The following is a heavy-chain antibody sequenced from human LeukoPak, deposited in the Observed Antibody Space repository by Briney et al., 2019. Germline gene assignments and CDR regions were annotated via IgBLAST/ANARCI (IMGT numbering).Heavy chain of an antibody. CDR1: GYTFTGYY. Sequence: ASVKVSCKASGYTFTGYYIHWVRQAPGQGLEWMGWINPNSGGTNYAQKLQGRVTMTTDTSTSTAYMELRSLRSDDTAVYYCARDDDWNYSWFDPWGQGTLVTVPS. D-gene: IGHD1-7*01. CDR2: INPNSGGT. CDR3: ARDDDWNYSWFDP. V-gene: IGHV1-2*02. J-gene: IGHJ5*02.